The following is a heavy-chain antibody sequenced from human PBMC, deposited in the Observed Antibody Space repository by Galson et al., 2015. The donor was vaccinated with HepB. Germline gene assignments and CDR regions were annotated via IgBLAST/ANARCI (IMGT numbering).Heavy chain of an antibody. CDR2: ISSNGGST. Sequence: SLRLSCAASGFTFSSYAMHWVRQAPGKGLEYVSAISSNGGSTYYADSVKGRFTITRDNSKNKLYLQMSSLRAEDTAVYYCVKPFGGGSSWLSFDYWGQGSLVTVSS. D-gene: IGHD6-13*01. J-gene: IGHJ4*02. V-gene: IGHV3-64D*06. CDR1: GFTFSSYA. CDR3: VKPFGGGSSWLSFDY.